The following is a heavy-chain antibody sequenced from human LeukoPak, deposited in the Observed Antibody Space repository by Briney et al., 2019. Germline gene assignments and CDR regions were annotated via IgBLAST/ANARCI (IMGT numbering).Heavy chain of an antibody. CDR1: GYTFTGYC. CDR3: ARDQAAGMGY. Sequence: ASVKVSCKASGYTFTGYCMRWVRQAPGQGLEWMGWINPNSGGTNYAQKFQGRVTMTRDTSISTAYMELSRLRSDDTAVYYCARDQAAGMGYWGQGTLVTVSS. J-gene: IGHJ4*02. V-gene: IGHV1-2*02. CDR2: INPNSGGT. D-gene: IGHD6-13*01.